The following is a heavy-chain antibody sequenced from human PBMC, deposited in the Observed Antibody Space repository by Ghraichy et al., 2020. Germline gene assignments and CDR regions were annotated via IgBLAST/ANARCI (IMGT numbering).Heavy chain of an antibody. CDR1: GFTFHIYA. Sequence: GGSLRLSCAASGFTFHIYAMTWVRQDPGKGLEWVSTIGPTGRSTYYADSVKGRFTISRDNSKFTLFLQMSSLRDDDTATYYCARSPNWNYDSWGQGTLVIVSS. CDR2: IGPTGRST. J-gene: IGHJ4*02. V-gene: IGHV3-23*01. CDR3: ARSPNWNYDS. D-gene: IGHD1-7*01.